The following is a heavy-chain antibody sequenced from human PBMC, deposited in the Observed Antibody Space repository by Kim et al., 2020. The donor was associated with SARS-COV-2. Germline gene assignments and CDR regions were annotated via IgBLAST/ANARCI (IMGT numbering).Heavy chain of an antibody. CDR1: GFTFSNYA. CDR2: ISGSADGT. CDR3: ARERKKWPENYFDY. Sequence: GGSLRLSCAASGFTFSNYAMSWVRQAPGKGLEWVSAISGSADGTYYADSVKGRFIISRDNFKNTLYLQMNTLTAEDMAAYYCARERKKWPENYFDYWGQGTLVTVSS. V-gene: IGHV3-23*01. J-gene: IGHJ4*02. D-gene: IGHD1-26*01.